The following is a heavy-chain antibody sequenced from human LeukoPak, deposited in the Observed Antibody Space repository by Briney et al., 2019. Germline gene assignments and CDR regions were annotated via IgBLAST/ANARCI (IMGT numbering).Heavy chain of an antibody. CDR2: ISAYNGNT. Sequence: GASVRVSCKASGYTFTSYGISWVRQAPGQGLEWMGWISAYNGNTNYAQKLQGRVTMTTDTSTSTAYMELRSLRSDDTAVYYCARDRAQVGATEDWPDYWGQGTLVTVSS. V-gene: IGHV1-18*01. J-gene: IGHJ4*02. CDR3: ARDRAQVGATEDWPDY. CDR1: GYTFTSYG. D-gene: IGHD1-26*01.